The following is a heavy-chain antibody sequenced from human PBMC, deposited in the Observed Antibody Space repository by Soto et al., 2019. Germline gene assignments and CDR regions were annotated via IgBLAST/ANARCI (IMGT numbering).Heavy chain of an antibody. CDR3: ARESSSVYGHKWFDS. Sequence: QVQLVQSGAEVKKPGASVKVSCKASGYIFIDYYIHWVRQAPGQGLEWMGWINPNSGGTNYAQKFQGWVTMTRDTSITTAYMEVNSLKSDDTAVFYCARESSSVYGHKWFDSWGRGTLVTVSS. V-gene: IGHV1-2*04. CDR1: GYIFIDYY. D-gene: IGHD6-6*01. CDR2: INPNSGGT. J-gene: IGHJ5*01.